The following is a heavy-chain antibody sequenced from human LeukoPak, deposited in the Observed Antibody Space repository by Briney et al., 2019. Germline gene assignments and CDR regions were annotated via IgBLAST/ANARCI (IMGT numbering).Heavy chain of an antibody. J-gene: IGHJ3*01. CDR2: INLDGSNT. D-gene: IGHD3-16*02. CDR1: GFTFSSHW. Sequence: GGSLRLSCAASGFTFSSHWMHWVRQVPGRGPVWVSRINLDGSNTVYADSVKGRFTISRDNAKNTLHLQMSSLRAEDTALYYCARDRTDDVRRNYHPMFDLWGQGTMVTVSS. CDR3: ARDRTDDVRRNYHPMFDL. V-gene: IGHV3-74*01.